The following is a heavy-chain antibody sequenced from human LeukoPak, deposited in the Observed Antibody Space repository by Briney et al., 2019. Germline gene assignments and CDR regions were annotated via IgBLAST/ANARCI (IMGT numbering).Heavy chain of an antibody. J-gene: IGHJ4*02. V-gene: IGHV5-51*01. CDR2: IYPGDSDT. D-gene: IGHD3-22*01. Sequence: GEALQISWEGSGYSFTSCWSWGGRQMGGEGLELRGIIYPGDSDTRDSPSFQGQVTISADKSISTAYLQWSSLKASDTAMYYCARPGYYDSSDYFDYWGQGTLVTVSS. CDR1: GYSFTSCW. CDR3: ARPGYYDSSDYFDY.